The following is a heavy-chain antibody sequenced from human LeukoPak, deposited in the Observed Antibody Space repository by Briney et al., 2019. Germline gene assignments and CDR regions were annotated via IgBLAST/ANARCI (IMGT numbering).Heavy chain of an antibody. CDR1: GGSISGGDYY. CDR2: IYYSGST. J-gene: IGHJ5*02. Sequence: SQTLSFTCTVSGGSISGGDYYWSWIRQPPGKGLEWIGYIYYSGSTYYNPSLKSRVTISVDTSKNQFSLKLSSVTAADTVVYYCARCKSDWFDPWGQGTLVTVSS. CDR3: ARCKSDWFDP. V-gene: IGHV4-30-4*01.